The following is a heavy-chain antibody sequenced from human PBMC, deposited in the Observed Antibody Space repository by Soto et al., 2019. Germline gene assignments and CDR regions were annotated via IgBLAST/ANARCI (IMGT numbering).Heavy chain of an antibody. Sequence: GESLKISCKGSGYSFTSYWISWVRQMPGKGLEWMGRIDPSDSYTNYSPSFQGHVTISADKSISTAYLQWSSLKASDTAMYYCARLARPSRFWSGYYFGARTYYYYGMDVWGQGTTVTVSS. CDR3: ARLARPSRFWSGYYFGARTYYYYGMDV. V-gene: IGHV5-10-1*01. J-gene: IGHJ6*02. D-gene: IGHD3-3*01. CDR1: GYSFTSYW. CDR2: IDPSDSYT.